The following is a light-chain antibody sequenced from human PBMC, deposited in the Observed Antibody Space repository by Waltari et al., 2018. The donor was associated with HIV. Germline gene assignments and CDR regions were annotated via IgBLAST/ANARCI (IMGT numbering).Light chain of an antibody. CDR3: GTWDASRSAGV. CDR1: NSTIGNDY. CDR2: DNN. J-gene: IGLJ3*02. V-gene: IGLV1-51*01. Sequence: SVLTQPPSVSAAPGQKVTISCSGINSTIGNDYVSWYKLLPGAAPKLLIYDNNKRPSGITDRFSGSKSGTSATLDITGLQTGDEADYYCGTWDASRSAGVFGGGTKLTVL.